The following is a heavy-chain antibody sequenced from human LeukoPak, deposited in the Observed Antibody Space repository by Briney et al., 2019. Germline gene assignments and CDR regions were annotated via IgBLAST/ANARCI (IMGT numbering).Heavy chain of an antibody. V-gene: IGHV1-2*02. Sequence: ASVKVSCKASGYTFTSYHIHWVRQAPGQGLAWMGWINPYSGDTTYAQKFQGRLTLTRDTSISTAYMEVSRLKSDDTAVYYCARTNGGYEYNWGQGTRVIVSP. CDR3: ARTNGGYEYN. D-gene: IGHD5-12*01. CDR1: GYTFTSYH. CDR2: INPYSGDT. J-gene: IGHJ4*02.